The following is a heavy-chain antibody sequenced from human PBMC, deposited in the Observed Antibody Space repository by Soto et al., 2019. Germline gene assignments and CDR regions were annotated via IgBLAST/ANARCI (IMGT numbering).Heavy chain of an antibody. CDR1: GYTFTIYG. V-gene: IGHV1-18*01. CDR3: ARVTYSSSWYNWFDP. D-gene: IGHD6-13*01. J-gene: IGHJ5*02. Sequence: ASVKVSCKASGYTFTIYGISCVLQSPLQGLEWMGWISAYNGNTNYAQKLQGRVTMTTDTSTSTAYMELRSLRSDDTAVYYCARVTYSSSWYNWFDPWGQGTLVTVSS. CDR2: ISAYNGNT.